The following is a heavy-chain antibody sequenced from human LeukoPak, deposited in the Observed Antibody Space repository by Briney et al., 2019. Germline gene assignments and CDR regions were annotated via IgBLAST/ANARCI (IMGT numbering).Heavy chain of an antibody. D-gene: IGHD2-2*02. CDR1: GYTFTGYY. J-gene: IGHJ5*02. Sequence: ASVKVSCKASGYTFTGYYMHWVRQAPGQGLEWMGWINPNSGGTNYAQKFQGRVTMTRDTSISTAYMELSRLRSDDTAVYYCALGSPISAILGGWFDPWGQGTLVTVSS. CDR3: ALGSPISAILGGWFDP. CDR2: INPNSGGT. V-gene: IGHV1-2*02.